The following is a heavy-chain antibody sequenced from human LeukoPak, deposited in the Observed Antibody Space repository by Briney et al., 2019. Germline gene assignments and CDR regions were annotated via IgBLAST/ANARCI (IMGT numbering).Heavy chain of an antibody. CDR3: AKDPVVVPAATSYYYYYVDV. Sequence: PGGSLRLSCAASGFTFSSYAMSWVRQAPGKGLEWVSAISGSGGSTYYADSVKGRFTISRDNSKNTLYLQMNSLRAEDTAVYYCAKDPVVVPAATSYYYYYVDVWGKGTTVTVSS. D-gene: IGHD2-2*01. J-gene: IGHJ6*03. V-gene: IGHV3-23*01. CDR1: GFTFSSYA. CDR2: ISGSGGST.